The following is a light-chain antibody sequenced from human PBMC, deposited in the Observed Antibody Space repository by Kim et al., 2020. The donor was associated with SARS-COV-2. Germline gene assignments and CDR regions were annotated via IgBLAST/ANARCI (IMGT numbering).Light chain of an antibody. CDR2: KAS. V-gene: IGKV1-5*03. CDR1: QSISSW. CDR3: QQYNSYSYT. J-gene: IGKJ2*01. Sequence: DIQMTQSPSTLSASVGDRVTITCRASQSISSWLAWYQQKPGKDPKLLIYKASSLESGVPSRFSGSGSGTEFTLTISSLQPDDFATYYCQQYNSYSYTFGQGTKLEI.